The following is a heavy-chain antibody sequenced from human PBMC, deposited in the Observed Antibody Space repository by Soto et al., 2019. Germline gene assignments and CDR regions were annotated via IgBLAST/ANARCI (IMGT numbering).Heavy chain of an antibody. CDR2: VNPIVSMS. D-gene: IGHD3-10*01. V-gene: IGHV1-69*02. Sequence: QVQLVQSGAEVKRPGSSVKVSCKASGDTFNFYSINWVRQAPGLGLEWMGRVNPIVSMSNYAQKFQGRVTMTADNATSTDYRELSSLRSEDTAIYYCASSYGSGYRAFDYWGQGALVTVSS. CDR3: ASSYGSGYRAFDY. CDR1: GDTFNFYS. J-gene: IGHJ4*02.